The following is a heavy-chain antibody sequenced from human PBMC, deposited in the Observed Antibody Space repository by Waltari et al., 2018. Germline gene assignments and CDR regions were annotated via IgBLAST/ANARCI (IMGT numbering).Heavy chain of an antibody. D-gene: IGHD2-15*01. CDR3: ARTIVTNAFDI. CDR1: GYSISSGYY. Sequence: QVQLQESGPGLVKPSETLSLTCAVSGYSISSGYYWGWIRQPPGKGLEWIGSIYHSGSTNYNPSLKSRVTISVDTSKNQFSLKLSSVTAADTAVYYCARTIVTNAFDIWGQGTMVTVSS. CDR2: IYHSGST. J-gene: IGHJ3*02. V-gene: IGHV4-38-2*01.